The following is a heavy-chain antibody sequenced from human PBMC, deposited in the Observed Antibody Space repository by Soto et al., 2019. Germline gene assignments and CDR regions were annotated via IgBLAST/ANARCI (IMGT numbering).Heavy chain of an antibody. CDR1: GFTFSTYG. D-gene: IGHD3-3*01. J-gene: IGHJ6*02. Sequence: GGSLRLYCRASGFTFSTYGMHWVRQAPGKGLEWVSVIWFDGTKKYYADSVNGRFTISRDNSKNTLYLQMNSLRAEDTAVYYCASQIFWSGSTAHGMDVWGQGTAVTVSS. CDR3: ASQIFWSGSTAHGMDV. V-gene: IGHV3-33*01. CDR2: IWFDGTKK.